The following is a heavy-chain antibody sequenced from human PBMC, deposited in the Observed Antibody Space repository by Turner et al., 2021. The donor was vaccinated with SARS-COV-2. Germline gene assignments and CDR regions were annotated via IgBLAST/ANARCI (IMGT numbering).Heavy chain of an antibody. D-gene: IGHD3-10*01. CDR2: FDPEDAET. J-gene: IGHJ4*02. CDR3: ASSFSVRGVKGDFDY. CDR1: GYTLIELS. Sequence: QVQLVQSGAEVKKPGASVKVSCKVSGYTLIELSMHWVRQAHGKGLEWMGGFDPEDAETIYAQKFQGRVTMTEDTSTDTAYMELSSLRSEDTAVYYCASSFSVRGVKGDFDYWGQGTLVTVSS. V-gene: IGHV1-24*01.